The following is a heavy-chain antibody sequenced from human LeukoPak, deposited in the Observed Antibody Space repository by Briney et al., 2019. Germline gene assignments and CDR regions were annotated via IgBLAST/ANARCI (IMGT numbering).Heavy chain of an antibody. Sequence: ASVKVSCKASGYTFTSYYLNWVRQAPGQGLEWMGVINPSGGSTAYAQQFQGRVTMTRDTSTSTVYMELSSLRSEDTAVYYCARHSLIGTTPFDYWGQGTLVTVSS. D-gene: IGHD1-20*01. V-gene: IGHV1-46*01. J-gene: IGHJ4*02. CDR2: INPSGGST. CDR3: ARHSLIGTTPFDY. CDR1: GYTFTSYY.